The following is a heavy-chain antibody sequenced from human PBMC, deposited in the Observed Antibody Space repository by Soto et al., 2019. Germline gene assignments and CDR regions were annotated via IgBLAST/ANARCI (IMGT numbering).Heavy chain of an antibody. D-gene: IGHD5-12*01. V-gene: IGHV5-51*01. CDR2: IYPGDADI. J-gene: IGHJ4*02. CDR1: GYRFTSFW. CDR3: ARGSVIYSDY. Sequence: GESLKLSCKGSGYRFTSFWIGWVRQMPGKGLEWLGIIYPGDADIRYSPSFQGQVTISADKSISTAYLQWSSLKASDTAMYYCARGSVIYSDYWGQGTLVTVSS.